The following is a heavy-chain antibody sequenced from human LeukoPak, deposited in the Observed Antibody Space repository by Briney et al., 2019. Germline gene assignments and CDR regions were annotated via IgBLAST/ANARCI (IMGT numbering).Heavy chain of an antibody. CDR1: GYSISSGYY. D-gene: IGHD5-18*01. J-gene: IGHJ4*02. Sequence: SETLSLTCTVSGYSISSGYYWGWIRQPPGKGLEWIGSIYHSGSTYCNPSLKSRVTISVDTSKNQFSLKLSSVTAADTAVYYCARPRGYSYGYDYWGQGTLVTVSS. CDR3: ARPRGYSYGYDY. V-gene: IGHV4-38-2*02. CDR2: IYHSGST.